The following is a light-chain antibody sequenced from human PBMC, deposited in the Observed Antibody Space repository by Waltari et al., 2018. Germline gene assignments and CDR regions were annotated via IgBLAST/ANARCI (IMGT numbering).Light chain of an antibody. J-gene: IGLJ2*01. CDR1: NSNIGRHV. CDR2: SST. Sequence: QSALTQPPSASGTPGQTVTISCSGGNSNIGRHVVNWYQWVPGPAPKLPIYSSTHRPSGVPDRFSGSKSGTSASLAISGLQSDDEGDYYCATWDDRLTGVVFGGGTKVTVL. CDR3: ATWDDRLTGVV. V-gene: IGLV1-44*01.